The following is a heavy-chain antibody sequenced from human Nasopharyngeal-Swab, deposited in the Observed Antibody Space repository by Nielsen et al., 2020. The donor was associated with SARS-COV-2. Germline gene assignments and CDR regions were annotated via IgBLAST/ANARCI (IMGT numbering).Heavy chain of an antibody. CDR2: ISREASTI. CDR1: GFTLATYE. CDR3: AGAPSPNYFYYFMDV. Sequence: GESLKISCVASGFTLATYEMNWVRQAPGKGLEWLSYISREASTIYYADSVKGRFTISRDNAKNSLYLQMDSLRAEDTAVYYCAGAPSPNYFYYFMDVWGKGTTVTVSS. J-gene: IGHJ6*03. V-gene: IGHV3-48*03. D-gene: IGHD3-10*01.